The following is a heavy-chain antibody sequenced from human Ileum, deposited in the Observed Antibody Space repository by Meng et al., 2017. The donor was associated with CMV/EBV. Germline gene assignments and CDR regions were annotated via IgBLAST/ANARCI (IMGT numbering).Heavy chain of an antibody. D-gene: IGHD3-22*01. CDR3: ARDPTLLNYYDSSGYDY. V-gene: IGHV3-7*01. CDR1: FTFSSNG. CDR2: IKQDGSEK. Sequence: FTFSSNGMSWVRQAPGKGLEWVANIKQDGSEKYYVDSVKGRFTISRDNAKNSLYLQMNSLRAEDTAVYYCARDPTLLNYYDSSGYDYWGQGTLVTVSS. J-gene: IGHJ4*02.